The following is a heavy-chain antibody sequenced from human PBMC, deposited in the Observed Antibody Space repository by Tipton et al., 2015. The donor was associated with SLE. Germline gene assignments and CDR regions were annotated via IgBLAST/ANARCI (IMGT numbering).Heavy chain of an antibody. V-gene: IGHV4-59*02. Sequence: TLSLTCSVSGGSVGTDHWIWIRQPPGKGLEWIGHTYDSGRISYNPALESRLTISIDTSKNQFSLNLNSVTAADTAVYYCATLVAGGGGKGDWGQGTLVTVSS. D-gene: IGHD2-15*01. CDR2: TYDSGRI. CDR1: GGSVGTDH. CDR3: ATLVAGGGGKGD. J-gene: IGHJ4*02.